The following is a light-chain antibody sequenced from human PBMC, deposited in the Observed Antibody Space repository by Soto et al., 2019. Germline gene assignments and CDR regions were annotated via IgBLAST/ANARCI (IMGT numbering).Light chain of an antibody. J-gene: IGKJ2*01. CDR1: QSVSSY. V-gene: IGKV3-11*01. CDR2: DAS. CDR3: QQRSNWPPYT. Sequence: EIVLTQSPATLSLSPGERATLSCRASQSVSSYLAWYQQKPGQAPRLLIYDASNRATGIPARFSGSGSGTDFTLTISSLEPEDFAVYYCQQRSNWPPYTCGQGTNLEIK.